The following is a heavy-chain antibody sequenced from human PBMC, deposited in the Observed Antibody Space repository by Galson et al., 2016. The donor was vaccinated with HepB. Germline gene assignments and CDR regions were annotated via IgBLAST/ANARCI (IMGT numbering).Heavy chain of an antibody. CDR3: ATDGIGDYYYGLDV. CDR2: IYYTGTT. D-gene: IGHD3-16*01. Sequence: ETLSLTCAVPGGSISRDIFYWGWIRQPPGKGLEWIGLIYYTGTTNYSPSLKSRVSISLDTSKIQFSLRLTSVTPADTAVYFCATDGIGDYYYGLDVWGKGTSVTVSS. V-gene: IGHV4-61*01. CDR1: GGSISRDIFY. J-gene: IGHJ6*04.